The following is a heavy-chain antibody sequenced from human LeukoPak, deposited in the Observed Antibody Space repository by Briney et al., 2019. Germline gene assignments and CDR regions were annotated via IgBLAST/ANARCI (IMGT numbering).Heavy chain of an antibody. CDR3: ARGDLTMIDPPDP. CDR1: GYTFTSYY. Sequence: GASVKVSCKASGYTFTSYYMHWVRQAPGQGLEWMGWISAYNGNTNYAQKLQGRVTMTTDTSTSTAYMELRSLRSDDTAVYYCARGDLTMIDPPDPWGQGTLVTVSS. J-gene: IGHJ5*02. D-gene: IGHD3-22*01. V-gene: IGHV1-18*04. CDR2: ISAYNGNT.